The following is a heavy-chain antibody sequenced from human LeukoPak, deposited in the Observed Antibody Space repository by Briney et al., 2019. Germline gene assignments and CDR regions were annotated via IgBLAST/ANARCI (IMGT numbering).Heavy chain of an antibody. Sequence: SSETLSLTCTVSGGSISSYYWSWIRQPPGKGLEWIGYIYYSGSTNYNPSLKSRVTISVDTSKNQFSLKLSSVTAADTAVYYCARGPFPGGNSFDYWGQGTLVTVSS. CDR3: ARGPFPGGNSFDY. J-gene: IGHJ4*02. D-gene: IGHD4-23*01. CDR1: GGSISSYY. CDR2: IYYSGST. V-gene: IGHV4-59*01.